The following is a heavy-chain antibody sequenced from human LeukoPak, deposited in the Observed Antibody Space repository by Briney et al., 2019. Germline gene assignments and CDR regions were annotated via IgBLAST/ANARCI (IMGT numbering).Heavy chain of an antibody. D-gene: IGHD3-22*01. CDR2: ISSSGDTI. CDR3: ARGDYYDSSGLDY. CDR1: GFTFSDYY. J-gene: IGHJ4*02. V-gene: IGHV3-11*04. Sequence: GGSLRLSCAASGFTFSDYYMSWIRQAPGKGLEWVSYISSSGDTIFYADSVKGRFTISRDNAKNSLYLQMNSLRAEDTAVYYCARGDYYDSSGLDYWGQGTLVTVSS.